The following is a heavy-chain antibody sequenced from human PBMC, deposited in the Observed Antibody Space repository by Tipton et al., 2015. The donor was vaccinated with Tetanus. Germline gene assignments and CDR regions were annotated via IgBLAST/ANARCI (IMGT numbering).Heavy chain of an antibody. J-gene: IGHJ4*02. V-gene: IGHV4-59*01. Sequence: TLSLTCTVSGGSISGSYWNWIRQPPGKGLEWIGYVYYNGNTHYNPALKSRVTISVDTSKNQFSLKLSSVTTADTAIYYCAREVPAAGHFDSWGQGTPVTVSS. D-gene: IGHD2-2*01. CDR2: VYYNGNT. CDR1: GGSISGSY. CDR3: AREVPAAGHFDS.